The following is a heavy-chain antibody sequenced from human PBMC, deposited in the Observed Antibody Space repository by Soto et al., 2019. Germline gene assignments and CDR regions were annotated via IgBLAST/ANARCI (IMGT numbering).Heavy chain of an antibody. V-gene: IGHV3-7*01. CDR3: ARDRADFWSGYWPNHDYYYYYGMDV. CDR2: IKQDGSEK. J-gene: IGHJ6*02. D-gene: IGHD3-3*01. CDR1: GFTFSSYW. Sequence: PGGSLRLSCAASGFTFSSYWMSWVRQAPGKGLEWVANIKQDGSEKYYVDSVKGRFTISRDNAKNSLYLQMNSLRAEDTAVYYCARDRADFWSGYWPNHDYYYYYGMDVWGQGTTVTVSS.